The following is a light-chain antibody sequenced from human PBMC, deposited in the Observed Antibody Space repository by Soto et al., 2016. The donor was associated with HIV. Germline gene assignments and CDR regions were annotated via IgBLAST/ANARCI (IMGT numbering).Light chain of an antibody. Sequence: DIQMTQSPSSLSASVGDRVTITCRASQSISSYLNWYQQKPGKAPKLLIYAASSLQSGVPSRFSGSGSGTDFTLTISSLQPEDFATYYCLQHYRFPLTFGPGTKVQI. CDR1: QSISSY. J-gene: IGKJ3*01. CDR3: LQHYRFPLT. V-gene: IGKV1-39*01. CDR2: AAS.